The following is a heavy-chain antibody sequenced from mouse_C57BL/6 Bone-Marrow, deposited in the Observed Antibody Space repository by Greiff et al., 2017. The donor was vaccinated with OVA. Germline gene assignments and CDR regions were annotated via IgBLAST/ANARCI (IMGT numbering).Heavy chain of an antibody. J-gene: IGHJ2*01. CDR3: ARHRTGTDY. CDR1: GFTFSSYG. V-gene: IGHV5-6*01. D-gene: IGHD4-1*01. Sequence: EVQLVESGGDLVKPGGSLKLSCAASGFTFSSYGMSWVRQTPDKRLEWVATISSGGSYTYYPDSVKGRFTISRDNAKNTLYLQMSSLKSEDTAMYYCARHRTGTDYWGQGTTLTVSS. CDR2: ISSGGSYT.